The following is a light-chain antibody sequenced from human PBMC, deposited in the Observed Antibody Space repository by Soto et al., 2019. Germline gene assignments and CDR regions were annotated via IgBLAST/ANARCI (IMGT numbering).Light chain of an antibody. Sequence: EIGLTQSPGTLSLSPGERATLSCRASQSVSNNYLAWYQQKPGQAPRLLIYGPSNMATGIPDRFSGSGSRTDFTLTISRLEPEDFAVYYCQQYDSSGTFGQGTQVESK. V-gene: IGKV3-20*01. CDR2: GPS. J-gene: IGKJ1*01. CDR3: QQYDSSGT. CDR1: QSVSNNY.